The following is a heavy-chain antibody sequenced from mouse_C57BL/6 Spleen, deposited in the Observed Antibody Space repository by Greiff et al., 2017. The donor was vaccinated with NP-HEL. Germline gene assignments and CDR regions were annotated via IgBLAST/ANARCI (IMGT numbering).Heavy chain of an antibody. D-gene: IGHD2-4*01. V-gene: IGHV1-80*01. CDR1: GYAFSSYW. J-gene: IGHJ1*03. Sequence: QVQLQQSGAELVKPGASVKISCKASGYAFSSYWMNWVKQRPGKGLEWIGQIYPGDGDTNYNGKFKGKATLTADKSSSTAYMQHSSLTSEDSAVYFCASEIYYDYESWYFDVWGTGTTVTVSS. CDR2: IYPGDGDT. CDR3: ASEIYYDYESWYFDV.